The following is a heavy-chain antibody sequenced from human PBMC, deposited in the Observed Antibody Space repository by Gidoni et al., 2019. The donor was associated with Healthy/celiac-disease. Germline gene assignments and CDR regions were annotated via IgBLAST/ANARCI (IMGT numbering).Heavy chain of an antibody. V-gene: IGHV4-59*01. CDR1: GGSISSYY. CDR3: ARDDPQFGGVIVT. CDR2: IYYSGST. D-gene: IGHD3-16*02. J-gene: IGHJ4*02. Sequence: QVQLQESGPGLVKPSETLSLTCTVSGGSISSYYWSWIRQPPGKGLEWIGYIYYSGSTNYNPSLKSRVTISVDTSKNQFSLKLSSVTAADTAVYYCARDDPQFGGVIVTWGQGTLVTVSS.